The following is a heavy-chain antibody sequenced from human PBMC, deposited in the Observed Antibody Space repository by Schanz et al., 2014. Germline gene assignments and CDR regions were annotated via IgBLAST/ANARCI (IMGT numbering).Heavy chain of an antibody. Sequence: VQLVESGGGVVQPGRSRRLSCEASGFTFSSYTMNWVRQAPGKGLEWVSAISGSGGSTVYADSVKGRFTISRDNSNNTVFLQMNSLRAEDTAVYYCAKDFFIGVARGVIISHDAIDIWGQGTKVTVSS. CDR1: GFTFSSYT. V-gene: IGHV3-23*04. CDR2: ISGSGGST. D-gene: IGHD3-10*01. J-gene: IGHJ3*02. CDR3: AKDFFIGVARGVIISHDAIDI.